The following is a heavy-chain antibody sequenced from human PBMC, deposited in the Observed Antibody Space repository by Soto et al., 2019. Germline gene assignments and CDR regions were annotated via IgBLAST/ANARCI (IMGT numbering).Heavy chain of an antibody. CDR2: MYYSGST. V-gene: IGHV4-39*01. D-gene: IGHD6-19*01. CDR3: ATITVAGTPYYYMGV. CDR1: GGSISSSNYY. J-gene: IGHJ6*03. Sequence: QLQLQESGPGLVKPSETLSLTCTVSGGSISSSNYYWGWIRQPPGKGLEWIGNMYYSGSTYYNPSLKSRVTMSLDTSKNQFSLKLSSVTAADTAVYYCATITVAGTPYYYMGVWGKGTTVTVSS.